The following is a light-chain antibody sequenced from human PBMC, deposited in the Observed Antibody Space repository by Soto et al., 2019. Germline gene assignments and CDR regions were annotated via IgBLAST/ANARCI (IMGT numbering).Light chain of an antibody. CDR1: QSVSDY. CDR3: QQYLSSPPTT. CDR2: GAS. Sequence: EIVLTQSPGTLSLSPGERATLSCRASQSVSDYLAWYQQKPGQAPRLLIYGASTRATAIPDKFSGSGSGTDFTLTISRLGPEDIAMYFCQQYLSSPPTTFGQGTKLEIK. J-gene: IGKJ2*01. V-gene: IGKV3-20*01.